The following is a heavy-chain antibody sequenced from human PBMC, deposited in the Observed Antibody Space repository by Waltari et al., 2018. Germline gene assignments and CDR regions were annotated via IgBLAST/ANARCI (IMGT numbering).Heavy chain of an antibody. CDR1: GGSFTRYF. J-gene: IGHJ4*02. Sequence: QVQLQQWGAGVMKPSETLSLTCAVYGGSFTRYFWTWIRQPPGKGLEWIGEINDSGNTNYISSLKTRLSISIDTSKNQFSLKLTSVTAADTAMYYCARHGRIRAVALIEYWGPGTLVTVSS. CDR2: INDSGNT. CDR3: ARHGRIRAVALIEY. V-gene: IGHV4-34*01. D-gene: IGHD3-22*01.